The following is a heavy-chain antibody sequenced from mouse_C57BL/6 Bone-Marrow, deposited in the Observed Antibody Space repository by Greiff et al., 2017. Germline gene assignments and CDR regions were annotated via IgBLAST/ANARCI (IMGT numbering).Heavy chain of an antibody. Sequence: EVKLLESGAELVKPGASVKLSCTASGFNIKDYYMHWVKQRTEQGLEWIGRIDPEDGDTKYAPKFQGKATITADTSSNTAYLQLSSLTYEDTAVYYCARRDGTYYFDYWGQGTTLTVSS. V-gene: IGHV14-2*01. CDR1: GFNIKDYY. D-gene: IGHD2-3*01. CDR3: ARRDGTYYFDY. CDR2: IDPEDGDT. J-gene: IGHJ2*01.